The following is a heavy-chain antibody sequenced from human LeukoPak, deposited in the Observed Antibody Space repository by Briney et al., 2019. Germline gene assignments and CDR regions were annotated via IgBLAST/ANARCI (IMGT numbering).Heavy chain of an antibody. CDR1: GFTFSSYW. CDR3: ARGLRYFDWLPLPPDY. Sequence: GGSLRLSCAASGFTFSSYWMSWVRQAPGKGLEWVANIKQDGSEKYYVDSVEGRLTISRDNAKNSLYLQMNSLRAEDTAVYYCARGLRYFDWLPLPPDYWGRGTLVTVSS. V-gene: IGHV3-7*01. D-gene: IGHD3-9*01. J-gene: IGHJ4*02. CDR2: IKQDGSEK.